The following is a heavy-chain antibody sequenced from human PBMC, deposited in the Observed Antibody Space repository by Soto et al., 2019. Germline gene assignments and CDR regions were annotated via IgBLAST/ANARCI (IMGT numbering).Heavy chain of an antibody. J-gene: IGHJ6*02. D-gene: IGHD4-17*01. CDR2: IDCRGST. V-gene: IGHV4-59*13. Sequence: PETLSRTCTVSGGSIRGYYWSWIRQPPGKGLEFIGYIDCRGSTNYNPSPKSRVTISLDTSKTQFSLKLSSVTAADTAVYYCARGRQAHYGDYICKTSSRTYVMDVWHQRPTVNVSS. CDR1: GGSIRGYY. CDR3: ARGRQAHYGDYICKTSSRTYVMDV.